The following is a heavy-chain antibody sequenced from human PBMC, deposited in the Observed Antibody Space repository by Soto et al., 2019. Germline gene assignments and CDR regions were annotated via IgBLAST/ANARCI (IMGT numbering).Heavy chain of an antibody. CDR1: GFTFSSYS. CDR3: ASEIIRVRGVPRAFDI. V-gene: IGHV3-48*01. Sequence: GGSLRLSCAASGFTFSSYSMNWVRQAPGKGLEWVSYISSSSSTIYYADSVKGRFTISRDNAKNSLYLQMNSLRAEDTAVYYCASEIIRVRGVPRAFDIWGQGTMVTVSS. J-gene: IGHJ3*02. D-gene: IGHD3-10*01. CDR2: ISSSSSTI.